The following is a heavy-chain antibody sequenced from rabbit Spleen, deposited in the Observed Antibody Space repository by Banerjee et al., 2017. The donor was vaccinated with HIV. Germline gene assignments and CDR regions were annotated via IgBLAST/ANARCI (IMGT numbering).Heavy chain of an antibody. Sequence: QEQLVESGGGLVKPEGSLKLSCTASGFSFSNKAVMCWVRQAPGKGLEWIACINAVTGKAVYATWAKGRFTISRTSSTTVTLRMTSLTAADRAAYFCARDLVGVIGWNFSLWGPGTLVTVS. V-gene: IGHV1S45*01. CDR2: INAVTGKA. D-gene: IGHD1-1*01. CDR1: GFSFSNKAV. CDR3: ARDLVGVIGWNFSL. J-gene: IGHJ4*01.